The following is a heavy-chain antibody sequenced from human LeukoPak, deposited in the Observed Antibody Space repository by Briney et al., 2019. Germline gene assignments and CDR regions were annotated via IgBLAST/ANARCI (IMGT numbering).Heavy chain of an antibody. CDR2: INTNTGNP. CDR3: ARDPMGYCSSTSCYPSAFDI. CDR1: GYTFTNYA. V-gene: IGHV7-4-1*01. J-gene: IGHJ3*02. D-gene: IGHD2-2*01. Sequence: ASVKVSCKASGYTFTNYAMNWVRQAPGQGLEWMGWINTNTGNPTYAQDFTGRFVFSLDTSVSTAYLQIGSLKADDTAVYYCARDPMGYCSSTSCYPSAFDIWGQGTMATVSS.